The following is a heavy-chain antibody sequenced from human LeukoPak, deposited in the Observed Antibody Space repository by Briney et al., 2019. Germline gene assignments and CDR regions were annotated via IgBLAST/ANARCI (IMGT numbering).Heavy chain of an antibody. Sequence: PGGTLRLTCAASGFTFSSYGMSWVRQAPGKGLEWVSAIGGSGGSTYYADSVKGRFTISRDNSKNTLYLQMNSLRAEDTAVYYCAKPWADYYDSSGYYLFQHWGQGTPVTVSS. CDR2: IGGSGGST. CDR3: AKPWADYYDSSGYYLFQH. J-gene: IGHJ1*01. CDR1: GFTFSSYG. V-gene: IGHV3-23*01. D-gene: IGHD3-22*01.